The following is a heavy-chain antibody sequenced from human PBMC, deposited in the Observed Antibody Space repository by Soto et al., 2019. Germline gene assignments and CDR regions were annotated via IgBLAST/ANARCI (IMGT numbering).Heavy chain of an antibody. CDR2: IDPSDSQT. J-gene: IGHJ4*02. V-gene: IGHV5-10-1*01. Sequence: AGEYLRVSCKGSGYSFAGYWITWVRQIPGKGQEWMGRIDPSDSQTYYSPSFRGHVTISAAKSITTVFLQWSSLRASDTAMYYWSRQIYYFDIVPNFPYYIDSWGQGPLVSV. D-gene: IGHD3-22*01. CDR1: GYSFAGYW. CDR3: SRQIYYFDIVPNFPYYIDS.